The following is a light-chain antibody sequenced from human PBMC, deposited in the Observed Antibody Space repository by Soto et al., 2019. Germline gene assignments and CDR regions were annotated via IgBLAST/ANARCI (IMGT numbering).Light chain of an antibody. CDR3: TSWTTSTTMI. CDR2: DVN. J-gene: IGLJ2*01. Sequence: QSALTQRASVSGSPGQSVTISCTGTSSDIGAYNYVSWYQQHPGKAPKLMIYDVNIRPSGVSNRFSGSKSGNTASLTISGLQAEDEADYYCTSWTTSTTMIFGGGTKVTVL. CDR1: SSDIGAYNY. V-gene: IGLV2-14*03.